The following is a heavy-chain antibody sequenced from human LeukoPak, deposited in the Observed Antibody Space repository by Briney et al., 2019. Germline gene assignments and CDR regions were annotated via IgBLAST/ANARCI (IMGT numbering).Heavy chain of an antibody. Sequence: PGRSLRLSCAASGFTFSSYAMHWVRQAPGKGLEWVAVISYDGSNKYYADSVKGRFTISRDNSKNTLYLQMNSLRAEDTAVYYCAREGTRRFFDYWGQGTLVTVSS. J-gene: IGHJ4*02. CDR3: AREGTRRFFDY. CDR2: ISYDGSNK. CDR1: GFTFSSYA. V-gene: IGHV3-30-3*01.